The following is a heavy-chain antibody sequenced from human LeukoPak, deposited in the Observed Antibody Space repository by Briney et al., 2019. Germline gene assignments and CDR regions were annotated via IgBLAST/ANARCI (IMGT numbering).Heavy chain of an antibody. CDR2: ISYDGSNK. CDR3: ARDPLGQDYYDSSGYPRGNWFDP. D-gene: IGHD3-22*01. J-gene: IGHJ5*02. V-gene: IGHV3-30-3*01. Sequence: GRSLRLSCAASGFTFSSYAMHWVRQAPGKGLEWVAVISYDGSNKYYADSVKGRFTISRDNSKNTLYLQMNSLRAEDTAVYYCARDPLGQDYYDSSGYPRGNWFDPWGQGTLVTVSS. CDR1: GFTFSSYA.